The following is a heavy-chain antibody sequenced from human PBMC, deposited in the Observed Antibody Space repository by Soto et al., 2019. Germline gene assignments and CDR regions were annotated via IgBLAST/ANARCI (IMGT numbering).Heavy chain of an antibody. CDR3: ARDGSSSWFYYYYYGMDV. Sequence: ASVKVSCKASGYTFTSDAMHWVRQAPGQRLEWMGWINAGNGNTKYSQKFQGRVTITRDTSASTAYMELSSLRSEDTAVYYCARDGSSSWFYYYYYGMDVWGQGTTVTVSS. J-gene: IGHJ6*02. V-gene: IGHV1-3*01. D-gene: IGHD6-13*01. CDR1: GYTFTSDA. CDR2: INAGNGNT.